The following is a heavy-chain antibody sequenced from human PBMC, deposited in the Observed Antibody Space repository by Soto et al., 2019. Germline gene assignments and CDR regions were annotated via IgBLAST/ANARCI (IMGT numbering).Heavy chain of an antibody. V-gene: IGHV3-64D*06. D-gene: IGHD2-15*01. CDR2: VSTSGRST. J-gene: IGHJ4*02. Sequence: GGCLRLSSSASVIMVSESTIYWVRQYPGKGLEAISAVSTSGRSTYYADSVKDRFTISRDNSKNTLFLQMGSLRPEDTAIYYCVKQAHGLDGVAFDYWGQGTQVTVSS. CDR3: VKQAHGLDGVAFDY. CDR1: VIMVSEST.